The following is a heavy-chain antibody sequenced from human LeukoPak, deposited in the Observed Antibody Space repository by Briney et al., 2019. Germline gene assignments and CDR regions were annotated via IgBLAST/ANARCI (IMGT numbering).Heavy chain of an antibody. D-gene: IGHD2-2*01. V-gene: IGHV4-34*01. Sequence: PSDTLSLTRAVYGGSFWGYYGSWIRHPPGKGLEWIGEINHSGSTNYNPSLQSRVTISVDTSKNQFSLKLSSVTAADTAVYYCARKYCSSTSCYAFDIWGQGTMVTVSS. J-gene: IGHJ3*02. CDR3: ARKYCSSTSCYAFDI. CDR1: GGSFWGYY. CDR2: INHSGST.